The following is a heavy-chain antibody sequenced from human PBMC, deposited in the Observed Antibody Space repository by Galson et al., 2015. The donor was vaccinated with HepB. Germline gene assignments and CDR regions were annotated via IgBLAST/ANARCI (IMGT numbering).Heavy chain of an antibody. D-gene: IGHD1-1*01. CDR2: ISWNGGSI. CDR3: AREGLNWRAAVY. Sequence: SLRLSCAASGFTFDDYAMHWVRQAPGKGLEWVSGISWNGGSIDYADSMKGRFTISRDNAANSLYLQMNSLRAEDTAVYYCAREGLNWRAAVYWGQGTLVTVSS. CDR1: GFTFDDYA. J-gene: IGHJ4*02. V-gene: IGHV3-9*01.